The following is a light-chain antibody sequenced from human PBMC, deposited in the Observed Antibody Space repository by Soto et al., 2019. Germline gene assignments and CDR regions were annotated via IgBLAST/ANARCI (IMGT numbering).Light chain of an antibody. Sequence: EIVIPRSPATRSVCLGEGATLSGSAGESISNNLAWYQQKPGQAPRLIIYSASTRATGIPARFSGGGSGTECTLTISSLQSEDVSVYYCQQYNNWLRALGQGTKVDIK. CDR1: ESISNN. CDR3: QQYNNWLRA. CDR2: SAS. V-gene: IGKV3-15*01. J-gene: IGKJ1*01.